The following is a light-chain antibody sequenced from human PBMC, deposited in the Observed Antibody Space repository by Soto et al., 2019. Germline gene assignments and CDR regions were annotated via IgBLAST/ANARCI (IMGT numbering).Light chain of an antibody. J-gene: IGKJ1*01. V-gene: IGKV3-20*01. CDR2: DAS. Sequence: EIVLTQSPGTLSLSPGERATLSCRASQSVTSNNLAWYQQKPGQAPRLLIYDASTRATGIPDRFSGSGSGTDFTLTINRLQPEDFALYYCQQYARSPTWTFGQGTKVEIK. CDR1: QSVTSNN. CDR3: QQYARSPTWT.